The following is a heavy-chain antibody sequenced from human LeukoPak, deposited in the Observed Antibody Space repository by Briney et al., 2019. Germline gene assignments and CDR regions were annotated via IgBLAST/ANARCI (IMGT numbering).Heavy chain of an antibody. CDR1: GGSIRSSYYY. CDR3: ARDADTSEFFSWLDL. J-gene: IGHJ5*02. CDR2: IYDSGST. Sequence: SETLSLTCTVSGGSIRSSYYYWGWIRQPPGKGLEWIGSIYDSGSTYYNPSLKSRVTISVDTSKNQFSLKLNSVTAADTAVYYCARDADTSEFFSWLDLWGQGTLVTVSS. V-gene: IGHV4-39*02. D-gene: IGHD3-22*01.